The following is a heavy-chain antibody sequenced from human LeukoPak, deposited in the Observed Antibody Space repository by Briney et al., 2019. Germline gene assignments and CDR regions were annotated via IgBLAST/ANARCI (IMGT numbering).Heavy chain of an antibody. CDR1: GYTFTGYY. CDR2: INPNSGGT. Sequence: ASVKVSCKASGYTFTGYYMHWVRQAPGQGLEWMGWINPNSGGTNYAQKFQGRVTMTRDTSISTAYMELSRLRSEDTAVYYCARDPTITMVRGVGFDPWGQGTLVTVSS. CDR3: ARDPTITMVRGVGFDP. V-gene: IGHV1-2*02. D-gene: IGHD3-10*01. J-gene: IGHJ5*02.